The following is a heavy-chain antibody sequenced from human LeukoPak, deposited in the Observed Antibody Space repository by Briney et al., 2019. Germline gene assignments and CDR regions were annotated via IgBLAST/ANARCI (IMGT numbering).Heavy chain of an antibody. CDR1: GYSFSAYY. CDR2: INPSGGST. CDR3: ARGRYLDWLSYFDY. V-gene: IGHV1-46*01. Sequence: ASVKVSCKASGYSFSAYYIHWLRQAPGQGLEWMGIINPSGGSTSYAQKFQGRVTMTRDTSTSTVYMELSSLRSEDTAVYYCARGRYLDWLSYFDYWGQGTLVAVSS. D-gene: IGHD3-9*01. J-gene: IGHJ4*02.